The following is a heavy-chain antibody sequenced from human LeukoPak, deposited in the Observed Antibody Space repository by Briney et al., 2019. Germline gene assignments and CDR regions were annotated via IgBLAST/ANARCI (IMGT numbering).Heavy chain of an antibody. Sequence: GGSLRLSCAASGFTFSSYSMNWVRQAPGKGLEWVSYTSSSSSTIYYADSVKGRFTISRDNAKNSLYLQMNSLRAEDTAVYYCARPSTEYYYDSNWFDPWGQGTLVTVSS. V-gene: IGHV3-48*01. J-gene: IGHJ5*02. CDR3: ARPSTEYYYDSNWFDP. CDR2: TSSSSSTI. CDR1: GFTFSSYS. D-gene: IGHD3-22*01.